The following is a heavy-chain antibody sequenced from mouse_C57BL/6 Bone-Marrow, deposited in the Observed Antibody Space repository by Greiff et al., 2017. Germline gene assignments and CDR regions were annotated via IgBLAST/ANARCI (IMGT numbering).Heavy chain of an antibody. J-gene: IGHJ4*01. D-gene: IGHD2-5*01. CDR1: GFTFSSYA. CDR2: ISDGGSYT. Sequence: EVKLVESGGGLVKPGGSLKLSCAASGFTFSSYAMSWVRQTPEKRLEWVATISDGGSYTYYPDNVKGRFTISRDTAKNNLYLQMSHLKSEDPAMYYCAGDGAIVCDSTAYAMDYWGQGTSVTVSA. CDR3: AGDGAIVCDSTAYAMDY. V-gene: IGHV5-4*01.